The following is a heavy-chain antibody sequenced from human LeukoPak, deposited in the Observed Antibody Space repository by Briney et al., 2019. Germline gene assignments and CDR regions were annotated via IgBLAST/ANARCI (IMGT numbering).Heavy chain of an antibody. J-gene: IGHJ6*03. CDR2: MNPNSGNT. CDR1: GYTFTSYD. Sequence: GASVKVSCKASGYTFTSYDINWVRQATGQGLEWMGWMNPNSGNTGYAQKFQGRVTMTRNTSISTAYMELSSLRSEDTAVYYCARVNSGWQYYYYYHYMDVWGKGTTVTVSS. CDR3: ARVNSGWQYYYYYHYMDV. D-gene: IGHD6-19*01. V-gene: IGHV1-8*01.